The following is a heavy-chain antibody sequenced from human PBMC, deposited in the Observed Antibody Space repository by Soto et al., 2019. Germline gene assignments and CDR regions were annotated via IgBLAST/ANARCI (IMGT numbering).Heavy chain of an antibody. D-gene: IGHD3-3*01. CDR1: VGSLSGYC. CDR2: PHHPGST. CDR3: ARGGQGGAQYDFGSGPRYYYYYGMDV. Sequence: SETLSLTCAFYVGSLSGYCWSWISHPPGSGLELTPQPHHPGSTNYNPSLKSRVTISVDTSKNQFSVKLSSVTAADTAVYYCARGGQGGAQYDFGSGPRYYYYYGMDVWGQGTTVTVSS. J-gene: IGHJ6*02. V-gene: IGHV4-34*01.